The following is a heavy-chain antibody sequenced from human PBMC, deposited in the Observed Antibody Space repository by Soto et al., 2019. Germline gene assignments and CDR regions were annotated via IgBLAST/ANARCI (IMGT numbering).Heavy chain of an antibody. Sequence: VQLVESGGGLVKPGGSLRLSCAASGFTFSSYSMNWVRQAPGKGLEWVSSISSSSSYIYYADSVKGRFTISRDNAKNSLYLQMNSLRAEDTAVYYCERDSKGATYFDYWGQGTLVTVSS. CDR1: GFTFSSYS. CDR2: ISSSSSYI. D-gene: IGHD1-26*01. CDR3: ERDSKGATYFDY. J-gene: IGHJ4*02. V-gene: IGHV3-21*01.